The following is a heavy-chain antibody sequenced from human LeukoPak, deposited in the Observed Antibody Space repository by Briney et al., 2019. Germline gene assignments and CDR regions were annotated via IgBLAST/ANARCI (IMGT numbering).Heavy chain of an antibody. J-gene: IGHJ4*02. D-gene: IGHD3-16*02. CDR3: AREIWYYDYVWGSYRYEGTDY. V-gene: IGHV4-34*01. CDR1: GGSFSGYY. Sequence: SETLSLTCAVYGGSFSGYYWSWIRQPPGKGLEWIVEINHSGSTNYNPSLKSRVTISVDKSKNQFSLKLSSVTAADTAVYYCAREIWYYDYVWGSYRYEGTDYWGQGTLVTVSS. CDR2: INHSGST.